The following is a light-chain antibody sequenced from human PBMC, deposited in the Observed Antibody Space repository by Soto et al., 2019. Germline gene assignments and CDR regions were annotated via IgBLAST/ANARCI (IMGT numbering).Light chain of an antibody. CDR3: QQYGSSLWT. CDR2: GAA. CDR1: QSVSSSY. Sequence: EIVLTHSPGTLSLSPAERATLSCRASQSVSSSYLAWYQQKPGQAPRLLIYGAASRATGIPDRFSGSGSGTDFTLTISRLEPEDFAVYYCQQYGSSLWTFGQGTKVDIK. V-gene: IGKV3-20*01. J-gene: IGKJ1*01.